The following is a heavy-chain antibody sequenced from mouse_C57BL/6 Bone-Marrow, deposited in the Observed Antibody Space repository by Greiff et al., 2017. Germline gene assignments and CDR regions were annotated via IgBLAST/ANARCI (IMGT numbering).Heavy chain of an antibody. D-gene: IGHD1-1*01. Sequence: EVNVVESGGGLVQPKGSLKLSCAASGFTFNTYAMHWVRQAPGKGLEWVARIRSKSSNYATYYADSEKDRFTISRDDSQSMLYLQMNNLRTEDTAMYYCVRGHYGSSYGYFDVWGTGTTVTVSS. V-gene: IGHV10-3*01. CDR2: IRSKSSNYAT. CDR3: VRGHYGSSYGYFDV. CDR1: GFTFNTYA. J-gene: IGHJ1*03.